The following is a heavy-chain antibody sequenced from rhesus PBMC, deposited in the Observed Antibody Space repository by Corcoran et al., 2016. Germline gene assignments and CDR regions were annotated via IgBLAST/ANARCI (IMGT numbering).Heavy chain of an antibody. V-gene: IGHV3-54*02. D-gene: IGHD3-3*01. J-gene: IGHJ3*01. CDR1: GLPFRWFG. CDR2: ISNDGRKK. Sequence: EVQLIESGGGLVQPWVSLRLSCVASGLPFRWFGMHLVRQAPGKGLEWVAFISNDGRKKDCADSVKDRFTVARDDSKNMIYLQMNNLKLEDTAVYYCVRDAIGGYAFDFWGQGLRVTVSS. CDR3: VRDAIGGYAFDF.